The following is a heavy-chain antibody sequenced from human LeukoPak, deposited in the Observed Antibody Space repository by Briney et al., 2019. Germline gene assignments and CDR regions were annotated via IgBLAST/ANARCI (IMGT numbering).Heavy chain of an antibody. Sequence: PSGTLSLTCTVSGGSISSYYWSWIRQPPGKGLEWIGYIYYSGSTNYNPSLKSRVTISVDTSKNQFSLKLSSVTAADTAVYFCARDYDYYDSSGQWGAFDIWGQGTMVSVSS. CDR3: ARDYDYYDSSGQWGAFDI. CDR2: IYYSGST. D-gene: IGHD3-22*01. J-gene: IGHJ3*02. V-gene: IGHV4-59*12. CDR1: GGSISSYY.